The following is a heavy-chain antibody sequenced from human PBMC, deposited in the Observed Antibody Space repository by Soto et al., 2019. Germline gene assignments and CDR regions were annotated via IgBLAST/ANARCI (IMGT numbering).Heavy chain of an antibody. Sequence: QVQLVQSGAEEKKPGASVTVSCKASGYTFTYYTVHWVRQAPGQRLEWMGWINAGDGNTKYSPNFQGRVTITKDTSASTVYMELSSLRSEDTAVYFCTRDYYDGSGYYPKFDYWGQGTLVTVSS. V-gene: IGHV1-3*05. D-gene: IGHD3-22*01. CDR1: GYTFTYYT. CDR2: INAGDGNT. J-gene: IGHJ4*02. CDR3: TRDYYDGSGYYPKFDY.